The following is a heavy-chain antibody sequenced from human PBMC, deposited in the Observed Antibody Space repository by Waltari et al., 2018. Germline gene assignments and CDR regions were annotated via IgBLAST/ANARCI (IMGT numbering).Heavy chain of an antibody. CDR3: ARVPVYSSGWYVVEY. V-gene: IGHV4-59*01. Sequence: QVQLQESGPGLVKPSETLSLTCTVSGGSISSYSWSWIRQPPGKGLEWIGYIYYSGSTNYNPSLKSRVTISVDTSKNQFSLKLSSVTAADTAVYYCARVPVYSSGWYVVEYWGQGTLVTVSS. CDR1: GGSISSYS. J-gene: IGHJ4*02. D-gene: IGHD6-19*01. CDR2: IYYSGST.